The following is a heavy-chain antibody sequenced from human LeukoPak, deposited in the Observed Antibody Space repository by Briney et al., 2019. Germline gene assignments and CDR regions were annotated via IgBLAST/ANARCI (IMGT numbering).Heavy chain of an antibody. CDR1: GFTFSDYY. V-gene: IGHV3-11*01. CDR3: ARQPRQQLVWNWFDP. J-gene: IGHJ5*02. Sequence: GGSLRLSCAASGFTFSDYYMSWIRQAPGKGLEWVSYISSSGSTIYYADSVMGRFTISRDNAKNSLYLQMNSLRAEDTAVYYCARQPRQQLVWNWFDPWGQGTLVTVSS. D-gene: IGHD6-13*01. CDR2: ISSSGSTI.